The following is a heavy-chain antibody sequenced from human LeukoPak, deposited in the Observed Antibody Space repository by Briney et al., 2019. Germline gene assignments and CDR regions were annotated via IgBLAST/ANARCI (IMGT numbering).Heavy chain of an antibody. D-gene: IGHD6-19*01. V-gene: IGHV3-48*02. J-gene: IGHJ4*02. Sequence: GGSLRLSCAASGFTFSTYSMNWVRQAPGKGLEWISYISSSSDTIHYADSVKGRFTISRDNAKNSVYLQMNSLRDEDTAVYYCARGLGGSSGCFGYWGQGTLVTVSS. CDR2: ISSSSDTI. CDR1: GFTFSTYS. CDR3: ARGLGGSSGCFGY.